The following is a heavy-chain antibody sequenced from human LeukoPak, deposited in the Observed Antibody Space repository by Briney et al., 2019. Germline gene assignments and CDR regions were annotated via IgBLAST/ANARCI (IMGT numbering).Heavy chain of an antibody. CDR1: GYTFTSYD. CDR2: MNPNSGNT. D-gene: IGHD1-26*01. V-gene: IGHV1-8*01. Sequence: ASVKVSCKASGYTFTSYDINWVRQATGQGLEWMGWMNPNSGNTGYAQKFQGRVTMTRNTSRSTAYMELSSLRSEDTAVYYCARAYSGSYNAGGYWGQGTLVTVSS. J-gene: IGHJ4*02. CDR3: ARAYSGSYNAGGY.